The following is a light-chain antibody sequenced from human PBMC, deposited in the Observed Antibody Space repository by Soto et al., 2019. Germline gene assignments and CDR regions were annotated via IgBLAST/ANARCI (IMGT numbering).Light chain of an antibody. V-gene: IGKV3-15*01. Sequence: EIVMTQSPATLSVSPGEGATLSCRASQSVSSNLAWYQQKPGQAPRLLILGASTRAPGIPARFSGSGSGTEFSLTISALQSEDFAIYYCQQYSNWPLTFGGGTKVGIK. J-gene: IGKJ4*01. CDR2: GAS. CDR3: QQYSNWPLT. CDR1: QSVSSN.